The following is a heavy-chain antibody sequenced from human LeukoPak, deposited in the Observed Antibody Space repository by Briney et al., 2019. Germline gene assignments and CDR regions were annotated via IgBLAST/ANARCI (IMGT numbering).Heavy chain of an antibody. CDR3: ARETTVTTVRDY. D-gene: IGHD4-17*01. CDR1: GYSFTSYW. J-gene: IGHJ4*02. CDR2: IDPSDSYT. Sequence: GESLQISCKGSGYSFTSYWITWVRQMPGKGLEWMGRIDPSDSYTIYSPSFQGHVTISADKSISTAYVQWSSLKASDTAMYYCARETTVTTVRDYWGQGTLVTVSS. V-gene: IGHV5-10-1*01.